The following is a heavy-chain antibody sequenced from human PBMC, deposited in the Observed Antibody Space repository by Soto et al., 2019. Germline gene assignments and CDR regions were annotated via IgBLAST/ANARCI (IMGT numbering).Heavy chain of an antibody. CDR2: INPDDSDT. CDR3: AKSDYFHTSGSLYGLDV. J-gene: IGHJ6*02. Sequence: GESLKISCKASGDTFSSFWIAWVRQVPEKGLEWMGTINPDDSDTTYSPSFQGQVTISADKSLNTAYLQWNSLKASDTAIFFCAKSDYFHTSGSLYGLDVWGQGTTVTVSS. V-gene: IGHV5-51*01. CDR1: GDTFSSFW. D-gene: IGHD3-22*01.